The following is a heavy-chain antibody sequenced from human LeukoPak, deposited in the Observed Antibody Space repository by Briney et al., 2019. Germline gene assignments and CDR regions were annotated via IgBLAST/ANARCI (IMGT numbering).Heavy chain of an antibody. CDR3: ARLPRGSGYLSD. J-gene: IGHJ4*02. Sequence: SETLSLTCTVSGGSISSSSYYWGWIRQPPGTGLEWIGTIYYSGSTYYNPSLKSRVTISVDTSKNQFSLKLSSVTAADTAVYYCARLPRGSGYLSDWGQGTLVTVSS. V-gene: IGHV4-39*01. CDR2: IYYSGST. D-gene: IGHD3-3*01. CDR1: GGSISSSSYY.